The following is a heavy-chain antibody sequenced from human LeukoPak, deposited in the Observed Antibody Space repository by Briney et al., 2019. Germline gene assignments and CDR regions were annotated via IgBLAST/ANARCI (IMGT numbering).Heavy chain of an antibody. J-gene: IGHJ4*02. CDR1: GFTFSSYS. Sequence: GGSLRLSCAASGFTFSSYSMNWVRQPPGRGLEWVSYISSSDSTIYYADSVKGRFTISRDNSKNTLYLQMNSLRAEDTAVYYCARVFANWGQGTLVTASS. V-gene: IGHV3-48*01. CDR3: ARVFAN. CDR2: ISSSDSTI.